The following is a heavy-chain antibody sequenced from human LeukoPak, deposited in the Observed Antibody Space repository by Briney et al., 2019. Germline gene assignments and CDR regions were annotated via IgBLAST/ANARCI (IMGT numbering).Heavy chain of an antibody. CDR2: INHSGYT. V-gene: IGHV4-34*01. CDR1: GVSFDDYY. CDR3: TRMTAGHDY. D-gene: IGHD2-21*02. Sequence: SDTLSLTCAVSGVSFDDYYWSWVRQTPGKGLEWIGEINHSGYTNDSPSLKSRVTLSIDTSRKQFSLNLRSVTVADTGIYYCTRMTAGHDYWGQGTLVTVSS. J-gene: IGHJ4*02.